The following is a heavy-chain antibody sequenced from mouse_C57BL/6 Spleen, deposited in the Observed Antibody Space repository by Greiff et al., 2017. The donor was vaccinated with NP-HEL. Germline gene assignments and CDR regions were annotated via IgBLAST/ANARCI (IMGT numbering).Heavy chain of an antibody. Sequence: EVQGVESGGGLVQPGGSLSLSCAASGFTFTDYYMSWVRQPPGKALEWLGFIRNKANGYTTEYSASVKGRFTISRDNSQSILYLQMNSLRAEDSATYYCARHLLLSDYARDYGGQGSSGTVSS. V-gene: IGHV7-3*01. D-gene: IGHD1-1*01. CDR3: ARHLLLSDYARDY. CDR1: GFTFTDYY. CDR2: IRNKANGYTT. J-gene: IGHJ4*01.